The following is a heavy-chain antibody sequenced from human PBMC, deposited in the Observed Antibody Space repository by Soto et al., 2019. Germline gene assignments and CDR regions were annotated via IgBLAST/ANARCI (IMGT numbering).Heavy chain of an antibody. CDR2: ISGSGGST. CDR1: GFTFSSYA. J-gene: IGHJ4*02. D-gene: IGHD3-22*01. Sequence: EVQLLESGGGLVQPGGSLRLSCAASGFTFSSYAMSWVRQAPGKGLEWVSAISGSGGSTYYADSVKGRFTISRDNSKNTPYLQMNSLIDEDTAVYYCVVGTYYYYRSGHYSGWSGTGYWGQGTLVTVSS. CDR3: VVGTYYYYRSGHYSGWSGTGY. V-gene: IGHV3-23*01.